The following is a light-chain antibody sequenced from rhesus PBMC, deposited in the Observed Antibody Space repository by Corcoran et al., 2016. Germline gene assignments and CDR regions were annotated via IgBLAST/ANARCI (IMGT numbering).Light chain of an antibody. V-gene: IGLV1-85*01. CDR2: ENN. CDR1: NSNLGGNY. CDR3: HSYDNNLSAYS. Sequence: QPVLTQPPSVSGAPGQRVTMSCTGTNSNLGGNYVQWYQQLPGTAPKLLIYENNKRPSGVSDRFSGYQSGTSASLTITGLQSEDYADYYCHSYDNNLSAYSFGPGTRLTVL. J-gene: IGLJ1*01.